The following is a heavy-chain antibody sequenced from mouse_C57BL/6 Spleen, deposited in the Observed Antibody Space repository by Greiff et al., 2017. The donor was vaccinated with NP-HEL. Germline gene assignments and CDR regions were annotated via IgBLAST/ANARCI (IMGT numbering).Heavy chain of an antibody. D-gene: IGHD1-1*01. V-gene: IGHV3-6*01. CDR3: ARAIYYYGSRGFDY. J-gene: IGHJ2*01. CDR2: ISYDGSN. Sequence: EVQLQESGPGLVKPSQSLSLTCSVTGYSITSGYYWNWIRQFPGNKLEWMGYISYDGSNNYNPSLKNRISITRDTSKNQFFLKLNSVTTEDTATYYCARAIYYYGSRGFDYWGQGTTLTVSS. CDR1: GYSITSGYY.